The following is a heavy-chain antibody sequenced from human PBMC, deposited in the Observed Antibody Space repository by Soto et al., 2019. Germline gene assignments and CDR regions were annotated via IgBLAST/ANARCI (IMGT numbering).Heavy chain of an antibody. D-gene: IGHD1-26*01. V-gene: IGHV3-30-3*01. Sequence: QVQLVESGGGVVQPGRSLRLSCAASGFTFSSYAMHWVRQAPGKGLEWVAVISYDGSNKYYADSVKGRFTISRDNSKNSLYLQMNNLRAEETDEYYGAREGWGSVRALDVWCQVTTVTVAS. CDR1: GFTFSSYA. J-gene: IGHJ6*02. CDR2: ISYDGSNK. CDR3: AREGWGSVRALDV.